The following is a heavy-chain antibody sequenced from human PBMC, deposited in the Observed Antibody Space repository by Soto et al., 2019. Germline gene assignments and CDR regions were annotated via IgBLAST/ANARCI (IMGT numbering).Heavy chain of an antibody. CDR3: ARIQIATYDYIWGSYRYGSFDY. CDR1: GFSLSNARMG. CDR2: IFSNDEK. J-gene: IGHJ4*02. Sequence: QVTLKESGPVLVKPTETLTLTCTVSGFSLSNARMGVSWIRQPPWKALEWLAPIFSNDEKSYSTSLKSRLTISKDTSKSQVVLTMTNMDPVDTATYYCARIQIATYDYIWGSYRYGSFDYWGQGTLVTVSS. D-gene: IGHD3-16*02. V-gene: IGHV2-26*01.